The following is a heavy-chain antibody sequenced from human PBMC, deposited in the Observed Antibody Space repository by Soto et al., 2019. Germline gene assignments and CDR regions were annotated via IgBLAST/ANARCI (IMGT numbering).Heavy chain of an antibody. CDR2: FDLEDGET. V-gene: IGHV1-24*01. CDR1: GYTLTELS. Sequence: GASVKVSCKVSGYTLTELSMHWVRQAPGKGLEWMGGFDLEDGETIYAQKFQGRVTMTEDTSTDTAYMELSSLRSEDTAVYYCATRRPVTNSAAPYYFDYWGQGTLVTVSS. D-gene: IGHD2-2*01. J-gene: IGHJ4*02. CDR3: ATRRPVTNSAAPYYFDY.